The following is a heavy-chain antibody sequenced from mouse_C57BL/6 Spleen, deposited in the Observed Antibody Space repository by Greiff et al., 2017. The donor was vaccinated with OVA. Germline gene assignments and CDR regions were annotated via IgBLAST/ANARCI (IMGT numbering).Heavy chain of an antibody. D-gene: IGHD3-2*02. Sequence: VQLQQPGAELVKPGASVKLSCKASGYTFTSYWMQWVKQRPGQGLEWIGEIDPSDSYTIYNQKFKGKATLTVDTTSSTAYMQLSSLASEDSAVYYSARRETAQATDYFDYWGQGTTLTVSS. CDR3: ARRETAQATDYFDY. J-gene: IGHJ2*01. V-gene: IGHV1-50*01. CDR1: GYTFTSYW. CDR2: IDPSDSYT.